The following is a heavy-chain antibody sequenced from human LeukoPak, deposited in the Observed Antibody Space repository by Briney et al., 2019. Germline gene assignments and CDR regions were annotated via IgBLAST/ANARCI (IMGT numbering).Heavy chain of an antibody. D-gene: IGHD6-19*01. CDR3: ARNKTVAGPDSWFDP. CDR2: IYHSGYT. CDR1: GYSINSGYY. Sequence: SETLSLTCAVSGYSINSGYYWGWLRQPPGKGLEWIGSIYHSGYTYYNPSLKSRVTISVDTSENHFSLKLSSVTAADTAVYYCARNKTVAGPDSWFDPWGQGTLVTVSS. V-gene: IGHV4-38-2*01. J-gene: IGHJ5*02.